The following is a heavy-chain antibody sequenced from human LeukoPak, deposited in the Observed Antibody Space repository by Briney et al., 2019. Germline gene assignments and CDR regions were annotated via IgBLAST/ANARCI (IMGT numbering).Heavy chain of an antibody. CDR3: ARGVVTTSGYLDF. J-gene: IGHJ4*02. CDR1: GYTFTNYY. Sequence: GASVKVSCKASGYTFTNYYMHWVRQAPGQGLEWMGIINPSGGSTKYAQTFQGRVTMTTDPSTNTVYMDLSSLRSEDTAVYYCARGVVTTSGYLDFWGQGTLVTVSS. V-gene: IGHV1-46*01. D-gene: IGHD2-21*02. CDR2: INPSGGST.